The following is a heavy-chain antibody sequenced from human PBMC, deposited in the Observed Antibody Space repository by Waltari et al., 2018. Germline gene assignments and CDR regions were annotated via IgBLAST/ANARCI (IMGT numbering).Heavy chain of an antibody. CDR3: ARRDCSSTSCYEDY. CDR1: GYTFTSYG. Sequence: QVQLVQSGAAVKKPGASVKVSCKASGYTFTSYGICWVRQAPGQGLEWLGWISAYNGNTTYAQKLQGRVTMTTDTSTSTAYMELRSLRSDDTAVYYCARRDCSSTSCYEDYWGQGTLVTVSS. J-gene: IGHJ4*02. D-gene: IGHD2-2*01. V-gene: IGHV1-18*01. CDR2: ISAYNGNT.